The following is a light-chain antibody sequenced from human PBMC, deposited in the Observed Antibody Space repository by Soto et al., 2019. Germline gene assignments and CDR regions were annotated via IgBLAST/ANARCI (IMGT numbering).Light chain of an antibody. Sequence: DTVMTQSPATLSVSPGETATLSCRASESVGSHLAWYQQKAGQAPRLLIYGVSTRATGIPARFRGSGSETDFTLTISSLQSEDSAIYYCQQYDNWPPSTFGQGTKVEI. V-gene: IGKV3-15*01. J-gene: IGKJ1*01. CDR1: ESVGSH. CDR3: QQYDNWPPST. CDR2: GVS.